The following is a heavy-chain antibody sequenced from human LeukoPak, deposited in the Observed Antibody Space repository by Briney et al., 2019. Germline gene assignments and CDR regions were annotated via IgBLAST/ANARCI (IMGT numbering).Heavy chain of an antibody. V-gene: IGHV1-69*04. D-gene: IGHD6-13*01. CDR2: IIPILGIA. CDR3: ASRAAALEDYYYGMDV. J-gene: IGHJ6*02. CDR1: GYTFTSYG. Sequence: AASVKVSCKASGYTFTSYGISWVRQAPGQGLEWMGRIIPILGIANYAQKFQGRVTITADKSTSTAYMELSSLRSEDTAVYYCASRAAALEDYYYGMDVWGQGTTVTVSS.